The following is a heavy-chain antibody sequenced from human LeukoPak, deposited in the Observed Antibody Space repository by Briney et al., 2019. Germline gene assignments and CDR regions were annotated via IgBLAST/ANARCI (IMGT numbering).Heavy chain of an antibody. Sequence: GSLRLSCTPSGSTFSRYAMSWVRQAPGKGLEWVSAISDSGGETFYADSVRGRLTISRDNFKNTLYLQMNSLRDEDTAVYYCAKPSGSHPNYYFDNWGQGTLVTVSS. D-gene: IGHD1-26*01. CDR1: GSTFSRYA. CDR3: AKPSGSHPNYYFDN. CDR2: ISDSGGET. J-gene: IGHJ4*02. V-gene: IGHV3-23*01.